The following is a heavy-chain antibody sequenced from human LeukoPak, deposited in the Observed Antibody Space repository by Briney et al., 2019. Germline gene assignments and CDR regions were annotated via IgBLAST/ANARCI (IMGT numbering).Heavy chain of an antibody. CDR1: GGSISSYY. CDR2: IYYSGST. D-gene: IGHD3-16*01. V-gene: IGHV4-59*01. CDR3: ARDLVDKYGHRGFDY. J-gene: IGHJ4*02. Sequence: PSETQSLTCTVSGGSISSYYWSWIRQPPGKGLEWIGYIYYSGSTNYNPSLKSRVTISVDMSKNQFSLKLSSVTAADTALYYCARDLVDKYGHRGFDYWGQGTLVTVSS.